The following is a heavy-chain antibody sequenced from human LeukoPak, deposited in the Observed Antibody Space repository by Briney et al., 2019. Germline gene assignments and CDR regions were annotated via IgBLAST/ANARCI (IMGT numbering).Heavy chain of an antibody. CDR2: ISAYNGNT. J-gene: IGHJ5*02. CDR1: GYTFTSYG. CDR3: ARDFYDSSGYIWVSWFDP. D-gene: IGHD3-22*01. V-gene: IGHV1-18*01. Sequence: ASVKVSCKASGYTFTSYGISWVRQAPGQGLEWMGWISAYNGNTNYAQKLQGRVTMTTDTSTSTAYMELRSLRSDDTAVYYCARDFYDSSGYIWVSWFDPWGQGTLVTVSS.